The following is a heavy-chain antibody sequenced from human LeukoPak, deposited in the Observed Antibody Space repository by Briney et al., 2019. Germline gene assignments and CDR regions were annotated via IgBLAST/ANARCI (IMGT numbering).Heavy chain of an antibody. Sequence: QPGASLRLSCAASGFTFSNYAMSWVRQAPGKGLEWVSAILGSGGSTYYADSVKGRFTISRDNSKNTLYLQMNSLRAEDTAVYYCARAVRGSAISWFDPWGQGTLVTVSS. V-gene: IGHV3-23*01. CDR2: ILGSGGST. J-gene: IGHJ5*02. CDR1: GFTFSNYA. D-gene: IGHD3-10*01. CDR3: ARAVRGSAISWFDP.